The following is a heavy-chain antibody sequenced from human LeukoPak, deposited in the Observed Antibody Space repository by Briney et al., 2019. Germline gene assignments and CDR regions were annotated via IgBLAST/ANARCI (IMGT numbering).Heavy chain of an antibody. CDR2: IYYSGST. V-gene: IGHV4-59*12. CDR1: GGSISSYY. J-gene: IGHJ6*02. CDR3: ARGHSLASYYYGSGSMGMDV. Sequence: PSETLSLTCTVSGGSISSYYWSWTRQPPGKGLEWIGYIYYSGSTNYNPSLKSRVTISVDTSKNQFSLKLSSVTAADTAVYYCARGHSLASYYYGSGSMGMDVWGQGTTVTVSS. D-gene: IGHD3-10*01.